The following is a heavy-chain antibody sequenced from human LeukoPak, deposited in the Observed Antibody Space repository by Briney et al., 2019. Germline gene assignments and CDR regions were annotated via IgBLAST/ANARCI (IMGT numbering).Heavy chain of an antibody. CDR3: ARPPSITNPYYGLDV. CDR1: GFTFSSYD. D-gene: IGHD3-3*01. Sequence: GGSLRLSCTASGFTFSSYDMNWVRQAPGKGLEWVSYISSSGSSIYYADSVKGRFTISRDNAKNSLCLQMNSLRVEDTAVYYCARPPSITNPYYGLDVWGQGTTVTVSS. CDR2: ISSSGSSI. V-gene: IGHV3-48*03. J-gene: IGHJ6*02.